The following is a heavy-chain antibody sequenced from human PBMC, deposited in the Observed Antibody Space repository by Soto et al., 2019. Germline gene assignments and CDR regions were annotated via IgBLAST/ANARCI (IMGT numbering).Heavy chain of an antibody. Sequence: GGSLRLSCAASGFTFSDYYMSWIRQAPGKGLEWVSYISSSSYTNYADSVKGRFTISRDNAKNSLYLQMNSLRAEDTAVYYCARDYLTSYGDYAPLGYWGQGTLVTVSS. V-gene: IGHV3-11*06. D-gene: IGHD4-17*01. J-gene: IGHJ4*02. CDR2: ISSSSYT. CDR1: GFTFSDYY. CDR3: ARDYLTSYGDYAPLGY.